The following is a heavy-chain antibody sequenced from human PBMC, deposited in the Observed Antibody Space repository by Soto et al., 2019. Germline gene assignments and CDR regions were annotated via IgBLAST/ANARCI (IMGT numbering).Heavy chain of an antibody. V-gene: IGHV1-18*01. CDR3: ARDSGWGYSSGWDFDY. Sequence: QVQLVQSGAEVKKPGASVKVSCKASGYTFTSYGISWVRQAPGQGLEWMGWISAYNGNTNYAQKLPGRVTMTXXTXTXXAYMELRSLRSDDTAVYYCARDSGWGYSSGWDFDYWGQGTLVTVSS. D-gene: IGHD6-19*01. J-gene: IGHJ4*02. CDR2: ISAYNGNT. CDR1: GYTFTSYG.